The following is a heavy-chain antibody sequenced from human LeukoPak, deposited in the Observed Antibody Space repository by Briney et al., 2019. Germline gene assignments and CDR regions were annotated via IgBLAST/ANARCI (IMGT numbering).Heavy chain of an antibody. V-gene: IGHV3-15*01. J-gene: IGHJ5*02. CDR1: GLTFTNAW. CDR3: ATTTLGRADWLDP. CDR2: IKSKTDGGTS. Sequence: GGSLRLSCATSGLTFTNAWMSWFRQAPGKGLEWVGRIKSKTDGGTSDYAAPVQGRFTISRDNSKDTLYLQMNDVRPEDTAVYYCATTTLGRADWLDPWGLGTPVTVSS. D-gene: IGHD2/OR15-2a*01.